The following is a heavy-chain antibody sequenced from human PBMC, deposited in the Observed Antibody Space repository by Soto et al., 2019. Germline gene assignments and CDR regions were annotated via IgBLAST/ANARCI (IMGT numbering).Heavy chain of an antibody. Sequence: EVQLLESGGGLVQPGESLRLSCAASGFTFSSYAMTWVRQAPGKGLGWVSSISGSGDYTYFADSVKGRFTISRDNSKDTLYLQMSSLRVEDTAIYYCAKDSRSHPQAWFDPWGQGTLVTVSS. D-gene: IGHD2-15*01. CDR1: GFTFSSYA. CDR3: AKDSRSHPQAWFDP. V-gene: IGHV3-23*01. CDR2: ISGSGDYT. J-gene: IGHJ5*02.